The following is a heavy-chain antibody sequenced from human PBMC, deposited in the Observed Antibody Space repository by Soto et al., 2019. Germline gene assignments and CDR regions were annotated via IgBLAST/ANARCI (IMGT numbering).Heavy chain of an antibody. V-gene: IGHV3-23*01. J-gene: IGHJ6*02. CDR2: ISGSGGST. Sequence: RRLSCAASGFTFSSYAMSWVRQAPGKGLEWVSAISGSGGSTYYADSVKGRFTISRDNSKNTLYLQMNSLRAEDTAIYYCAKDHSWWDYYYGMDVWGQGTTVTVSS. D-gene: IGHD2-15*01. CDR1: GFTFSSYA. CDR3: AKDHSWWDYYYGMDV.